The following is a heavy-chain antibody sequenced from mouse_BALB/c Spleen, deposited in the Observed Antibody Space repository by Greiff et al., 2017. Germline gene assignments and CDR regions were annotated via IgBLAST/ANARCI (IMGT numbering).Heavy chain of an antibody. V-gene: IGHV1-7*01. Sequence: VQGVESGAELAKPGASVKMSCKASGYTFTSYWMHWVKQRPGQGLEWIGYINPSTGYTEYNQKFKDKATLTADKSSSTAYMQLSSLTSEDSAVYYCARREYGNYGYWYFDVWGAGTTVTVSS. CDR2: INPSTGYT. D-gene: IGHD2-10*02. CDR1: GYTFTSYW. CDR3: ARREYGNYGYWYFDV. J-gene: IGHJ1*01.